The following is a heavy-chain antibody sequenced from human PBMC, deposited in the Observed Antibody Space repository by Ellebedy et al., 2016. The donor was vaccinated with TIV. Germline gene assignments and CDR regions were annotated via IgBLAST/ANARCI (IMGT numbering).Heavy chain of an antibody. CDR3: VRGLGYCTNGVCRMDV. D-gene: IGHD2-8*01. V-gene: IGHV4-39*07. CDR1: GGSVSSSTYY. J-gene: IGHJ6*02. Sequence: MPSETLSLTCTVSGGSVSSSTYYWGWVRQPPGKGLEWLGSAHYSGSTYYNPSPGSRVTISADTSKNQFSLNLTSVTAADTAVYYCVRGLGYCTNGVCRMDVWGQGTTVTVSS. CDR2: AHYSGST.